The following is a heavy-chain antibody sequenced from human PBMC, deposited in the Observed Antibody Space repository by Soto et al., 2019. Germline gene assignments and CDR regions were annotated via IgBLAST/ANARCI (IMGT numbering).Heavy chain of an antibody. D-gene: IGHD5-12*01. CDR3: ARGQEGVVATH. CDR1: GGSLSGYY. CDR2: IKDGGLT. J-gene: IGHJ4*02. V-gene: IGHV4-34*01. Sequence: QVQLQQWGAGLLKPSETLSLTCVVYGGSLSGYYWSWIRQPPGKGLEWIGEIKDGGLTNYSPSLKSRVTISADRPKNQFSLKLYSLTAADTAVYYCARGQEGVVATHWDQGSLVTVSS.